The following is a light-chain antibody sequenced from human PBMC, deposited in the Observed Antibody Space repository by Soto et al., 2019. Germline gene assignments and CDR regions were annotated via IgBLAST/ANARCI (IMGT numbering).Light chain of an antibody. CDR3: QQYGSTPLT. CDR1: QSVKNNY. Sequence: EIVLKQSPDTLSLSPGERATLSCRASQSVKNNYLAGYQQKPGQAPRFLIYDASSRATGMPGRFSGSGSGTDFTLTISRLEPEDFAVYYCQQYGSTPLTFGGGTKVDIK. CDR2: DAS. J-gene: IGKJ4*01. V-gene: IGKV3-20*01.